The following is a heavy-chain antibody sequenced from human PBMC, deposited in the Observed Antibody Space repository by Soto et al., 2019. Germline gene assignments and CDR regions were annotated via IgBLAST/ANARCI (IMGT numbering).Heavy chain of an antibody. CDR1: GGSISSGGYY. Sequence: QVQLQESGPGLVKPSQTLSLTCTVSGGSISSGGYYWSWIRQHPGKGLEWIGYIYYSGSPYYNPSLEIRVTIPVDTSKNQFSLKLSSVSAVDTAGYYWAIGSGGYYGSGSYYNWFDPWGQGTLVTVSS. J-gene: IGHJ5*02. V-gene: IGHV4-31*03. CDR2: IYYSGSP. CDR3: AIGSGGYYGSGSYYNWFDP. D-gene: IGHD3-10*01.